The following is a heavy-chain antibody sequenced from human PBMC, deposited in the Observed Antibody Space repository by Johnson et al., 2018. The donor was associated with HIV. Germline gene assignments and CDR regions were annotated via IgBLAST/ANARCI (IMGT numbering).Heavy chain of an antibody. CDR2: ISYDGNNK. D-gene: IGHD2-21*02. V-gene: IGHV3-30-3*01. CDR3: ARPHIVVVTAGYAFDI. Sequence: QVQLVESRGVLVQPGGSLRLSCAASGFTVSSNEMSWVRQAPGKGLEWVAIISYDGNNKYYADSVKGRFTISRDNSKNTLYLQMNSLRAEDTAVYYCARPHIVVVTAGYAFDIWGQGTMVTVSS. J-gene: IGHJ3*02. CDR1: GFTVSSNE.